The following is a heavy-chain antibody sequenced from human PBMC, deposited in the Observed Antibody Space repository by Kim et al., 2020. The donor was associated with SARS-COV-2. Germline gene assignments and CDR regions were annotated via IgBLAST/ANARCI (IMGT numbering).Heavy chain of an antibody. J-gene: IGHJ5*02. V-gene: IGHV1-69*13. CDR1: GGTFSSYA. CDR2: IIPIFGTA. D-gene: IGHD6-6*01. Sequence: SVKVSCKASGGTFSSYAISWVRQAPGQGLEWMGGIIPIFGTANYAQKFQGRVTITADESTSTAYMELSSLRSEDTAVYYCARDRVAARPQLKWFDPWGQGTLVTVSS. CDR3: ARDRVAARPQLKWFDP.